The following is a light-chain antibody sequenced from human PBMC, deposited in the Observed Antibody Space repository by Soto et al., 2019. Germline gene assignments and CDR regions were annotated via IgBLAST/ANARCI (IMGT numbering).Light chain of an antibody. CDR3: NSYTSSSTYV. CDR1: SSDVGGYHY. V-gene: IGLV2-14*01. Sequence: QSALTQPASVSGSPGQSITISCTGTSSDVGGYHYVSWYQQNPGKAPKLMIYDVSNRPSGVSNRFSGSKSGNTASLTISGLQAEDEADYYCNSYTSSSTYVFGTGTKVTVL. J-gene: IGLJ1*01. CDR2: DVS.